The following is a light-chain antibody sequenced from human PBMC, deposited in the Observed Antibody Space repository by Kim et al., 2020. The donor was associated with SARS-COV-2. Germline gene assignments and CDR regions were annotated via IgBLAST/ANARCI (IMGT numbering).Light chain of an antibody. CDR3: QSYTAANLWV. J-gene: IGLJ3*02. V-gene: IGLV6-57*02. Sequence: KKVTTSCTGDGGSIVTNYFQWYQQRPGRAPTTIIYDDRQRPSGVAARFSCSIDSSSTSASLAISPLKTEDEADYFGQSYTAANLWVFGGGTQLTVL. CDR1: GGSIVTNY. CDR2: DDR.